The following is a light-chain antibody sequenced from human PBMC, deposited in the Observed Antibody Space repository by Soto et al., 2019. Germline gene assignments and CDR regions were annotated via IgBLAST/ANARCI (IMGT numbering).Light chain of an antibody. CDR3: LQTYSTRVYT. CDR1: QSISIN. CDR2: AAS. Sequence: DILLTQSPTSLSASVGDTVTITCRASQSISINLNWYQHRPGEAPKVLIYAASTLATGAPSRFSGSGVGTDFTLTISSLQLEDFATCYCLQTYSTRVYTFGQGTKLEFK. J-gene: IGKJ2*01. V-gene: IGKV1-39*01.